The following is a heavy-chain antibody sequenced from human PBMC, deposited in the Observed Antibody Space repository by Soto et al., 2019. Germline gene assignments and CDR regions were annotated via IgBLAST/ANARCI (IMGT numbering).Heavy chain of an antibody. CDR3: VRVDNYVTPTPQDV. CDR1: GYIFVNYG. Sequence: QVQLVQSGDEVKKPGASVKVSCKASGYIFVNYGIAWVRQAPGQGLEWMGWISPYTGNTHSATKVQGRLTMTTDTSTSTVYMYLGSLTSDDTAVYYCVRVDNYVTPTPQDVWGQGTTVTVSS. V-gene: IGHV1-18*01. D-gene: IGHD3-16*01. J-gene: IGHJ6*02. CDR2: ISPYTGNT.